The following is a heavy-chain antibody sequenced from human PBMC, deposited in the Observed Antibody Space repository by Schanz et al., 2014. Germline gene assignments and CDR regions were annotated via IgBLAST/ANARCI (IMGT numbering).Heavy chain of an antibody. CDR3: ARGGPAYYFDD. J-gene: IGHJ4*02. V-gene: IGHV3-23*01. CDR2: MNESHSTV. Sequence: EVQLLESGGGLVQPGGSLRLSCAASGFSFSSYAMGWVRQARGKGLEWVSAMNESHSTVYYADSVRGRFTISRDNSKNTVYIQMNSLRAEDTAVYCCARGGPAYYFDDWGQGTLVTVSS. CDR1: GFSFSSYA.